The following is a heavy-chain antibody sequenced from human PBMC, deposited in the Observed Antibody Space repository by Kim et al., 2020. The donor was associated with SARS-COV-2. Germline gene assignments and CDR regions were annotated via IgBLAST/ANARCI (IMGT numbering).Heavy chain of an antibody. CDR3: ASSYDYVWGSYSG. CDR1: GYNFTTYW. CDR2: IDLSDSYT. Sequence: GESLKISCKGSGYNFTTYWISWVRQMPGKGLEWMGRIDLSDSYTNYSPSFQGHVTISADKSISTAYLQWSSLKASDTAMYYCASSYDYVWGSYSGWGQGTLVTVSS. V-gene: IGHV5-10-1*01. D-gene: IGHD3-16*01. J-gene: IGHJ4*02.